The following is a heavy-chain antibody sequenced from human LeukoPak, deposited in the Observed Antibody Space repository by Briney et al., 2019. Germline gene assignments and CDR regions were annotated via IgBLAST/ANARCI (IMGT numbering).Heavy chain of an antibody. CDR2: IYSAGNT. V-gene: IGHV3-66*01. J-gene: IGHJ4*02. CDR3: ARSGGDYLFFDD. CDR1: GFTVSNNY. D-gene: IGHD2-21*02. Sequence: GGSLRPSCAASGFTVSNNYMSWVRQAPGKGLEWVSVIYSAGNTYYADSVKGRFTISRDNSKNTLYLQMNSLRAEDTAVYFCARSGGDYLFFDDWGQGTLVIVSS.